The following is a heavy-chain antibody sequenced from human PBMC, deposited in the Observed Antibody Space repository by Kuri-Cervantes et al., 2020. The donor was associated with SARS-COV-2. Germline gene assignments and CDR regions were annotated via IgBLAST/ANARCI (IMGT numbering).Heavy chain of an antibody. D-gene: IGHD5-18*01. CDR2: IYYSGST. Sequence: SETLSLTCTVSGGSISSGGYYWSWIRQPPGKGLEWIGYIYYSGSTYYNPSLKSRVTISVDTSKNQFSLKLSSVTAADTAVYYCAREVRIQQWFVDYWGQGTLVTVSS. J-gene: IGHJ4*02. CDR3: AREVRIQQWFVDY. CDR1: GGSISSGGYY. V-gene: IGHV4-31*03.